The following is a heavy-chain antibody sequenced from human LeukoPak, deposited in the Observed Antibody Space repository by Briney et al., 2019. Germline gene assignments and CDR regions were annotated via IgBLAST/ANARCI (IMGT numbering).Heavy chain of an antibody. Sequence: SVKVSCKASGYTFTGYYMHWVRQAPGQGLGWMGWINPNSGGTNYAQKFKGRVNMTRDTSISTAYMELSRLRSDDTAVYYCARDPWSDNWFDPWGQGTLVTVSS. CDR1: GYTFTGYY. CDR2: INPNSGGT. V-gene: IGHV1-2*02. CDR3: ARDPWSDNWFDP. J-gene: IGHJ5*02.